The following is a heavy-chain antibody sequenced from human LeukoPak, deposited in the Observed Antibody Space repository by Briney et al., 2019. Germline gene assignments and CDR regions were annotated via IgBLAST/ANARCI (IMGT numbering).Heavy chain of an antibody. CDR1: GGTFSSYA. V-gene: IGHV1-69*13. CDR3: ATDSGGNVLRFLEWLFRAFDI. Sequence: ASVKVSCKASGGTFSSYAISWVRQAPGQGLEWMGGIIPIFGTANYAQKFQGRVTITADESTSTAYMELSSLRSEDTAVYYCATDSGGNVLRFLEWLFRAFDIWGQGTMVTVSS. CDR2: IIPIFGTA. D-gene: IGHD3-3*01. J-gene: IGHJ3*02.